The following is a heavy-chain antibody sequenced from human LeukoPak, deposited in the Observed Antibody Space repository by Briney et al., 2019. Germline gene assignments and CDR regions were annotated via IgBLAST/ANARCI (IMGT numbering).Heavy chain of an antibody. Sequence: SETLSLTCAVYGGSFSGYYWSWIRQPPGKGLEWIGEINHSGSTNYNPSLKSRVTISVDTSKNQFSLKLSSVTAADTAVYYCARVLLWFGDYYYYMDVWGKGTTVTVSS. J-gene: IGHJ6*03. CDR1: GGSFSGYY. CDR3: ARVLLWFGDYYYYMDV. CDR2: INHSGST. D-gene: IGHD3-10*01. V-gene: IGHV4-34*01.